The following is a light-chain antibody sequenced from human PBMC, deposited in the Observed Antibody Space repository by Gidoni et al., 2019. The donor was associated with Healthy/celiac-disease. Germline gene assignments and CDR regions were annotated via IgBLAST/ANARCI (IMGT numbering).Light chain of an antibody. CDR3: QQYNTWPPESSMYT. CDR2: GAS. J-gene: IGKJ2*01. CDR1: QSVSSN. V-gene: IGKV3-15*01. Sequence: IVMTKSPATLSVSPRERATLSCRASQSVSSNLAWYQQRPGQDPRLLFYGASTRATGIPVRFSGSGSGTEFTLTISCLQSEDFAVYYCQQYNTWPPESSMYTFXLXTRLEIK.